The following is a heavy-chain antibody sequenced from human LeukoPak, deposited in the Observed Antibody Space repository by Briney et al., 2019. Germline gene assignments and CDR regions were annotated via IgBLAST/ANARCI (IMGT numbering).Heavy chain of an antibody. CDR2: ISGYNTYT. D-gene: IGHD3-10*01. CDR3: ARAQPYYYCWFDP. Sequence: ASVKVSCKASNNTLSNNGISWVRQAPGQGLEWMGWISGYNTYTTYAQKFQDRATMTKDTSTSTAYMELRSLRSDDTAVYYCARAQPYYYCWFDPWGQGTLVTVSS. CDR1: NNTLSNNG. J-gene: IGHJ5*02. V-gene: IGHV1-18*01.